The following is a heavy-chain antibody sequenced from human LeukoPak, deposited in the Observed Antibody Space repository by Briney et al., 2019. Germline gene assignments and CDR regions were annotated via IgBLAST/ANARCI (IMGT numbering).Heavy chain of an antibody. CDR1: GGSISTSNYY. CDR2: ISSSSSYI. Sequence: PSETLSLTCTVSGGSISTSNYYWGWIRQPLGKGLEWVSSISSSSSYIYYADSVKGRFTISRDNAKNSLYLQMNSLRAEDTAVYYCARDNCSGGSCYSWLGWFGPWGQGTLVTVSS. CDR3: ARDNCSGGSCYSWLGWFGP. V-gene: IGHV3-21*01. D-gene: IGHD2-15*01. J-gene: IGHJ5*02.